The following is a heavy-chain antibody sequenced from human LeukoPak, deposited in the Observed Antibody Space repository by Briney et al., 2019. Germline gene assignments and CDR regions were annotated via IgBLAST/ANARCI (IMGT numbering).Heavy chain of an antibody. CDR1: GFTFSAYG. V-gene: IGHV3-30*02. J-gene: IGHJ4*02. CDR3: AKAGTQQWLLFVGVY. D-gene: IGHD6-19*01. CDR2: IRYDGSNK. Sequence: GGSLRLSCAASGFTFSAYGMLWVRQAPGQGPEWVALIRYDGSNKYYADSVKGRFTISRDNSKNTLYLQMNSLRVEDTAMYYCAKAGTQQWLLFVGVYWGQGALVTVSS.